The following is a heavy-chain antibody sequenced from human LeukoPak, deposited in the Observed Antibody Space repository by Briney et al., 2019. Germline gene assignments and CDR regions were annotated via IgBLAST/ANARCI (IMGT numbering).Heavy chain of an antibody. CDR1: GFTFTNYG. CDR3: AKDLPLQSTENTY. V-gene: IGHV3-23*01. CDR2: ISGSGGTT. D-gene: IGHD5/OR15-5a*01. Sequence: PGGSLRLSCAASGFTFTNYGMNCVRQAPGEGLHWVSGISGSGGTTYSADSVKGRFTISRDNSKNTLYLQMNSLRAEDTAVYYCAKDLPLQSTENTYWGQGTLVTVSS. J-gene: IGHJ4*02.